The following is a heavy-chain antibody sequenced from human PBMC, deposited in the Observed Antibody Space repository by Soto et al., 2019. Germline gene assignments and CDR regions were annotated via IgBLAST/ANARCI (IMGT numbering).Heavy chain of an antibody. Sequence: QVQLVESGGGVVQPGWSLRLSCAASGFTFSSYAMHWVRQAPGKGLEWVAVISYDGGSKTYADSVKGRFTISRDNSKNSLSLQMKSLEGEDTAVYYCARCSPSSGTSFSDAFDFWGQGTMVTVSS. J-gene: IGHJ3*01. CDR1: GFTFSSYA. CDR3: ARCSPSSGTSFSDAFDF. CDR2: ISYDGGSK. D-gene: IGHD3-3*01. V-gene: IGHV3-30-3*01.